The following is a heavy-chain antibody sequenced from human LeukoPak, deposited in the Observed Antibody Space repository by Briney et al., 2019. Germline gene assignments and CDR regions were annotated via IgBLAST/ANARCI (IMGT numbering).Heavy chain of an antibody. V-gene: IGHV3-15*01. J-gene: IGHJ4*02. CDR1: GFTFSDVW. CDR3: TTWSSQFDY. D-gene: IGHD6-6*01. Sequence: GGSLRLPCAASGFTFSDVWMTWVRQAPGKGLECVGFIQSKTDGGTTDSATPVKGRFTVSRDDSKNTLYLQMNSLRTEDTAVYYCTTWSSQFDYWGQGTLVTVSS. CDR2: IQSKTDGGTT.